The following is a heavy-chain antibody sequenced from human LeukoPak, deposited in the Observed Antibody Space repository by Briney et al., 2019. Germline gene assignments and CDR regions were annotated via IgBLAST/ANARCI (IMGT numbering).Heavy chain of an antibody. CDR3: ARGRSSDY. D-gene: IGHD5/OR15-5a*01. CDR1: GYTFTTYY. V-gene: IGHV1-46*01. CDR2: ISPTGGST. Sequence: ASVKVSCKASGYTFTTYYIHWVRQAPGQGLVWMGMISPTGGSTTYAQKFQGGVTMTSDTSTSTLYMELSSLRSEDTAVYYCARGRSSDYWGQGTLVTVSS. J-gene: IGHJ4*02.